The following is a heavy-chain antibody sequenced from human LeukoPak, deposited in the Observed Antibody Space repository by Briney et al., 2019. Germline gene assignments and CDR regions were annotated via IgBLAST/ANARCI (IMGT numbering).Heavy chain of an antibody. D-gene: IGHD2-2*02. CDR1: GYTFTSYD. J-gene: IGHJ5*02. Sequence: ASVKVSCKASGYTFTSYDINWVRQATGQGLEWMGWMNPNSGNTGYAQKFQGRVTITRNTSISTAYMELSGLRSDDTAVYYCARGFRLSAIEDWFDPWGQGTLVTVSS. CDR2: MNPNSGNT. CDR3: ARGFRLSAIEDWFDP. V-gene: IGHV1-8*03.